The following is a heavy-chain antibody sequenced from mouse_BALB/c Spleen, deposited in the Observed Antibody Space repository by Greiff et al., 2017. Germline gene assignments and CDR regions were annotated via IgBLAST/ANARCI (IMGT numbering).Heavy chain of an antibody. CDR3: ARSNWDVGDY. CDR2: IDPANGNT. D-gene: IGHD4-1*02. J-gene: IGHJ2*01. V-gene: IGHV14-3*02. CDR1: GFNIKDTY. Sequence: EVQLQQSGAELVKPGASVKLSCTASGFNIKDTYMHWVKQRPEQGLEWIGRIDPANGNTKYDPKFQDKATLTADKSSSTAYMQLSSLTSEDSAVYYCARSNWDVGDYWGQGTTLTVSS.